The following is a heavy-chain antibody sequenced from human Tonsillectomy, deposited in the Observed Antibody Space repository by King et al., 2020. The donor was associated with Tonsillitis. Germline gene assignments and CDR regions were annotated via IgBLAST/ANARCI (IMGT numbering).Heavy chain of an antibody. Sequence: QLQESGPGLVKPSETLSLTCTVSGGSISSYYWSWIRQLPGKGLEWIGYIYYSGSTNYNPSLKSRVTISVDTSKNQFSLKLSSVTAADTAVYYCARGDGGYFDYWGQGTLVTVSS. CDR1: GGSISSYY. J-gene: IGHJ4*02. V-gene: IGHV4-59*01. CDR3: ARGDGGYFDY. D-gene: IGHD4-23*01. CDR2: IYYSGST.